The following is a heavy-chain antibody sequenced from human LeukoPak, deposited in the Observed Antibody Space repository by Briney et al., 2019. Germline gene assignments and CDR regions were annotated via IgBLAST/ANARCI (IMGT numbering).Heavy chain of an antibody. J-gene: IGHJ2*01. D-gene: IGHD2-15*01. Sequence: PSETLSLTCAVYGGSFSGYYWSWIRQPPGKGLEWIGEINHSGSTNYNPSLKSRVTISVDTSNNQFSLKLSSVTAAVTAVYYCARGGRSLVAAQFDLWGRGTLVTVSS. CDR1: GGSFSGYY. CDR3: ARGGRSLVAAQFDL. CDR2: INHSGST. V-gene: IGHV4-34*01.